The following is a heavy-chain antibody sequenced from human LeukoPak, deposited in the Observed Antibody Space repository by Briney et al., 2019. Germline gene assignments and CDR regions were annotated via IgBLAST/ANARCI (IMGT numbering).Heavy chain of an antibody. CDR2: ISSSSSYI. V-gene: IGHV3-21*01. D-gene: IGHD2-2*01. J-gene: IGHJ4*02. CDR1: GFTFSSYS. CDR3: AREGIVVVPAARRYFDY. Sequence: PGGCLRVSCAASGFTFSSYSMNCVRQAPGKGVEWVSPISSSSSYIYYAESVKGRFTISRDNAKNSLYLQMNSLRAEDTAVYYCAREGIVVVPAARRYFDYWAQGTLVTVSS.